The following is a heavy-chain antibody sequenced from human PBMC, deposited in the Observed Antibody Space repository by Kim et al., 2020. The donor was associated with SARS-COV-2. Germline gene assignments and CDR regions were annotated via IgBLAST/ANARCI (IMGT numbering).Heavy chain of an antibody. V-gene: IGHV3-30*07. Sequence: SVTGRFTISRDNSKNRVYLQMSSLRAEDTAVYYCARDRDGYSYGSSGMDVWGQGTTVTVSS. J-gene: IGHJ6*02. CDR3: ARDRDGYSYGSSGMDV. D-gene: IGHD5-18*01.